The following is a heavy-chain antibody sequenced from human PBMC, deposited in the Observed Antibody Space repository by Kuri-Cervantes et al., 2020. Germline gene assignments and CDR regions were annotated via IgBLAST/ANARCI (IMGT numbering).Heavy chain of an antibody. CDR3: ARDSDIVVVPAANHDAFDI. D-gene: IGHD2-2*01. Sequence: GGSLRLSCAASGFTFSSYAMSWVRQAPGKGLEWVSAISGSGGSTYYADSVKGRFTISRDNSKNTLYLRMNSLRAEDTAVYYCARDSDIVVVPAANHDAFDIWGQGTMVTVSS. CDR2: ISGSGGST. V-gene: IGHV3-23*01. J-gene: IGHJ3*02. CDR1: GFTFSSYA.